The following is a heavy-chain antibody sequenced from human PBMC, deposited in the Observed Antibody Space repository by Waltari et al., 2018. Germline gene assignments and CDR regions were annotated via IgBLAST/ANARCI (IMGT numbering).Heavy chain of an antibody. CDR2: IYYSGST. D-gene: IGHD6-19*01. CDR3: ARLVKSSGWYDAQADDY. CDR1: GGSISRSSYY. J-gene: IGHJ4*02. Sequence: QLQLQESGPGLVKPSETLSLTCTVSGGSISRSSYYWGWIRQPPGKGLEWIGSIYYSGSTYYNPSLKSRVTISVDTSKNQFSLKLSSVTAADTAVYYCARLVKSSGWYDAQADDYWGQGTLVTVSS. V-gene: IGHV4-39*01.